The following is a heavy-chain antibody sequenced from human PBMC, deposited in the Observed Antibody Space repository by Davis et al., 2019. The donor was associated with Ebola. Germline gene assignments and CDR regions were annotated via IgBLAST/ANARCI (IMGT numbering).Heavy chain of an antibody. CDR1: GGSISSSSYY. CDR3: ARGLRPFDY. V-gene: IGHV4-39*07. CDR2: IYYTGST. Sequence: PSETLSLTCTVSGGSISSSSYYWGWIRQPPGKGLEWIGSIYYTGSTYYNPSLKSRVTISVDTSKNQFSLRLSSVTAADTAVYYCARGLRPFDYWGQGTLVTVSS. J-gene: IGHJ4*02.